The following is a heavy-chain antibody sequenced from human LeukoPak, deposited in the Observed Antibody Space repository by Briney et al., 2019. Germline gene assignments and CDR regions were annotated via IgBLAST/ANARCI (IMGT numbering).Heavy chain of an antibody. CDR2: IIPILGIA. Sequence: ASVKLSCKASGGIFSSYAFSWVRQAPGQGLEWMGSIIPILGIANYAQTFQGRVTITGDKSKTSAYMQLSSLRAEDTAVYYCARVPEDSGYHYYFDYWGQGTLVTVSS. CDR3: ARVPEDSGYHYYFDY. J-gene: IGHJ4*02. D-gene: IGHD5-12*01. CDR1: GGIFSSYA. V-gene: IGHV1-69*04.